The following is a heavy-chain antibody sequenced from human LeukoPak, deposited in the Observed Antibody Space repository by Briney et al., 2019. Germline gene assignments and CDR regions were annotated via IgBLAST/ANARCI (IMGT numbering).Heavy chain of an antibody. V-gene: IGHV1-18*01. Sequence: EASVKVSCKASGYTFTSYGISWVRQAPGQGLEWMGWISAYNGNTNYAQKLQGRVTMTTDTSTSTAYMELRSLRSDDTAVYHCARIRRLQPYYMDVWGKGTTVTVSS. CDR2: ISAYNGNT. D-gene: IGHD6-25*01. CDR1: GYTFTSYG. CDR3: ARIRRLQPYYMDV. J-gene: IGHJ6*03.